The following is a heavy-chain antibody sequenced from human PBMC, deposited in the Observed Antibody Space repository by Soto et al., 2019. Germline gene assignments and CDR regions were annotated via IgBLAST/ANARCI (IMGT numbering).Heavy chain of an antibody. D-gene: IGHD5-18*01. CDR3: AKGIPPFDY. J-gene: IGHJ4*02. CDR2: ISGGGGTT. CDR1: GFPFSSYA. V-gene: IGHV3-23*01. Sequence: LRLSCAASGFPFSSYAMTWVRQAPGKGLEWVSIISGGGGTTYYADSVKGRFTLSRDNFKNTMYLQMNSLRAQDTAVYYCAKGIPPFDYWGQGTLVTVSS.